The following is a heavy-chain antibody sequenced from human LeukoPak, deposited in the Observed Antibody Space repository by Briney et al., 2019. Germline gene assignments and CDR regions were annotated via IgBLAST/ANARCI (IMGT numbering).Heavy chain of an antibody. CDR2: IYSGGSTI. V-gene: IGHV3-66*01. Sequence: GGSLRLSCAASGFTVSSNYMSWVRQAPGKGLEWVSVIYSGGSTIYYADSVKGRFTISRDNAKNSLYLQMNSLRAEDTAVYYCARDGVTGTTGDYWGQGTLVTVSS. CDR3: ARDGVTGTTGDY. J-gene: IGHJ4*02. CDR1: GFTVSSNY. D-gene: IGHD1-20*01.